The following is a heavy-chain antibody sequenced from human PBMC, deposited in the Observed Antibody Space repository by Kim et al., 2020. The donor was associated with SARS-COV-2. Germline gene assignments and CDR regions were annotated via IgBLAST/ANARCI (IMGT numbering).Heavy chain of an antibody. D-gene: IGHD1-1*01. CDR2: IIGLGDPT. CDR3: VKGLETDGPYGLVA. V-gene: IGHV3-23*01. J-gene: IGHJ6*02. Sequence: GGSLRLSCAAFGFIFSKYGMTWVRQSSGKWPEWVPAIIGLGDPTYYPDSIKGRFTISRDNSKNTAYLDLNSLRVADTAIYYCVKGLETDGPYGLVASGQG. CDR1: GFIFSKYG.